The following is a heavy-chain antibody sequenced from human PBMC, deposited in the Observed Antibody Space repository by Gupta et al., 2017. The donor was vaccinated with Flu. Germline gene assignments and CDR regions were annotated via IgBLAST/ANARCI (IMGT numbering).Heavy chain of an antibody. Sequence: RSSSYYWGWIRQPPGKGLEWIGSIYYSGSTYYNPSFKSRVTMSVDTSKNQFSLKLSSMTAADTAVYYCARLVIGVAGYLHGIYMDVWGKETTVTVSS. CDR3: ARLVIGVAGYLHGIYMDV. D-gene: IGHD3-16*02. CDR1: RSSSYY. CDR2: IYYSGST. J-gene: IGHJ6*03. V-gene: IGHV4-39*01.